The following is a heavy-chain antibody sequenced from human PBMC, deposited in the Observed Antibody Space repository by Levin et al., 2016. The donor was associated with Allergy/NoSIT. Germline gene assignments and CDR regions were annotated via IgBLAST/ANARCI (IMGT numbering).Heavy chain of an antibody. Sequence: GESLKISCAASGFTFSSYWMSWVRQAPGKGLEWVANIKQDGSEKYYVDSVKGRFTISRDNAKNSLYLQMNSLRAEDTAVYYCAKDPLRFLEWLPPLKDCYWGQGTLVTVSS. CDR2: IKQDGSEK. V-gene: IGHV3-7*01. J-gene: IGHJ4*02. D-gene: IGHD3-3*01. CDR3: AKDPLRFLEWLPPLKDCY. CDR1: GFTFSSYW.